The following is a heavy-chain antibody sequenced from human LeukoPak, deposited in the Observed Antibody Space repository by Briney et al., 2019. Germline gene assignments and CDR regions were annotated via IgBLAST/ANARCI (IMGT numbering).Heavy chain of an antibody. CDR1: GFSFSTYT. CDR2: ISVDGGRT. J-gene: IGHJ3*02. CDR3: ASPRAARSFVDAFDI. Sequence: GGSLRLSCATSGFSFSTYTMSWVRQAPGRGLEWISSISVDGGRTTYADSVQGRFTISRDNSKNTLYLQMNSLRAEDTAVYYCASPRAARSFVDAFDIWGQGTMVTVSS. V-gene: IGHV3-23*01. D-gene: IGHD2-15*01.